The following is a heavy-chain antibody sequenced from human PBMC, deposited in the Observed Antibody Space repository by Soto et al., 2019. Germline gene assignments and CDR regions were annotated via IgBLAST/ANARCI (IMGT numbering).Heavy chain of an antibody. D-gene: IGHD1-1*01. Sequence: LESGGGFAQPGGSLRLSCAASGFAFSSYAMTWVRQAPGKGLEWVAAVSGRGDMTYYADSVKGRFIISRDNSNNTLFLQMDSLRVDGTAVFFCAKRTTGYSDYFQKWGQGTLVTVSS. V-gene: IGHV3-23*01. CDR1: GFAFSSYA. CDR3: AKRTTGYSDYFQK. J-gene: IGHJ1*01. CDR2: VSGRGDMT.